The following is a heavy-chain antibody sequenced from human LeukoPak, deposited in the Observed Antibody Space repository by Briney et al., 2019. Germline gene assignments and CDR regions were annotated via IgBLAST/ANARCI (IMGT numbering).Heavy chain of an antibody. CDR3: AKDPFLGTPIVVVPAAIDY. V-gene: IGHV3-48*01. J-gene: IGHJ4*02. D-gene: IGHD2-2*01. CDR2: IGGGSSTI. Sequence: GGSLRLSCAASGFTFSSYSMNWVRQAPGKGLEWVSYIGGGSSTIYHADSVKGRFTISRDNSKNTLYLQMNSLRAEDTAVYYCAKDPFLGTPIVVVPAAIDYWGQGTLVTVSS. CDR1: GFTFSSYS.